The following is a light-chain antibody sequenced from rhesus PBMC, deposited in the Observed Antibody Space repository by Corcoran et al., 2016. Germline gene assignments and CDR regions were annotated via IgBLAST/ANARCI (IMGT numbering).Light chain of an antibody. J-gene: IGKJ2*01. Sequence: DIQMTQSPSSLSASVGDTVTITCHASQGISSWLAWYQQKPGKAPNLLIYKASGLHSGVPSRFSGLGSGTDFTRTSSLLQSEDLRAYYCQQHGRSPYGFGQGTKVEIK. V-gene: IGKV1-22*01. CDR1: QGISSW. CDR2: KAS. CDR3: QQHGRSPYG.